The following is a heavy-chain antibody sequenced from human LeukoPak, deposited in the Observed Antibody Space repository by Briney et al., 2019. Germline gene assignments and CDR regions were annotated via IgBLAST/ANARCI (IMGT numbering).Heavy chain of an antibody. CDR2: INQDGSEK. Sequence: PGGSLRLSCAASGFTFSSFWMTWVRQAPGKGLEWVAHINQDGSEKSYVDSVKGRFTISRDNADNSLYLQMNSLRVEDTAVYYCARGYYGSGTYYRPFFDYWGQGTLVTVSS. V-gene: IGHV3-7*01. D-gene: IGHD3-10*01. J-gene: IGHJ4*02. CDR3: ARGYYGSGTYYRPFFDY. CDR1: GFTFSSFW.